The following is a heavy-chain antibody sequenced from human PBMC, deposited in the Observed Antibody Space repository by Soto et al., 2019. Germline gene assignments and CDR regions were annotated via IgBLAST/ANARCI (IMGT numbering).Heavy chain of an antibody. CDR1: GGSISSGGYY. CDR2: IYYSGST. V-gene: IGHV4-31*03. D-gene: IGHD3-3*01. CDR3: ARGLLLDFWSGSRWGAFDI. Sequence: SETLSLTCSVSGGSISSGGYYWSWIRQHPGKCLEWIGYIYYSGSTYYNPSLKSRVTISVDTSKNQFSLKLSSVTAADTAVYYCARGLLLDFWSGSRWGAFDIWGQGTMVTV. J-gene: IGHJ3*02.